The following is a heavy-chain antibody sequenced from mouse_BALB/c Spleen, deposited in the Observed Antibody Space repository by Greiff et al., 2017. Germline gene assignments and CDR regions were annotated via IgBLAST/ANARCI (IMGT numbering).Heavy chain of an antibody. D-gene: IGHD2-12*01. J-gene: IGHJ4*01. CDR2: INPYNGDT. CDR3: ARKDTIRGYAMDY. CDR1: GYSFTGYF. V-gene: IGHV1-20*02. Sequence: DVKLQESGPELVKPGASVKISCKASGYSFTGYFMNWVMQSHGKSLEWIGRINPYNGDTFYNQKFKGKATLTVDKSSSTAHMELRSLASEDSAVYYCARKDTIRGYAMDYWGQGTSVTVSS.